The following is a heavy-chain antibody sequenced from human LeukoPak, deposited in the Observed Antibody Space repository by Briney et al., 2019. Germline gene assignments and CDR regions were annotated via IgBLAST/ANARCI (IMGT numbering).Heavy chain of an antibody. CDR2: INPNSGGT. CDR3: ARVYYDFWSGYYTSYNWFDP. Sequence: ASVKVSCKASGYTFTGYYMHWVRQAPGQGLEWMGWINPNSGGTNYAQKFQGRVTMTRDTSISTAYMELSRLRSDDTAVYYCARVYYDFWSGYYTSYNWFDPWGQGTLVTVSS. V-gene: IGHV1-2*02. CDR1: GYTFTGYY. J-gene: IGHJ5*02. D-gene: IGHD3-3*01.